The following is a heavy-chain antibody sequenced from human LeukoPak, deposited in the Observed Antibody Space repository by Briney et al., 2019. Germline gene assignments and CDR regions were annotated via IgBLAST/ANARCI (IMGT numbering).Heavy chain of an antibody. J-gene: IGHJ5*02. CDR3: ASGAGMSNWFDP. Sequence: SETLSLTCTVSAGSVTNGDYYWSWLRQPPGKALEWIGFVYYTGSTYYTPSLEGRATISVDTSKNQFSVKLSSVTAADTAVYYCASGAGMSNWFDPWGQGTLVTVSS. V-gene: IGHV4-61*08. CDR2: VYYTGST. D-gene: IGHD1-14*01. CDR1: AGSVTNGDYY.